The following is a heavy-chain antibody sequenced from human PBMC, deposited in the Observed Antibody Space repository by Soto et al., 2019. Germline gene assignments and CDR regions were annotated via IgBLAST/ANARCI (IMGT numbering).Heavy chain of an antibody. V-gene: IGHV1-69*02. D-gene: IGHD3-16*01. CDR3: ARYDYVWGSSHGMDV. Sequence: SVKVSCKASGDTFNFYTINWVRQAPGLGLEWMGRFNPILSMSNSALRFQGRVTLTADKSTSTAYMELSSLRSEDTAVYYCARYDYVWGSSHGMDVWGQGTTVTVSS. J-gene: IGHJ6*02. CDR2: FNPILSMS. CDR1: GDTFNFYT.